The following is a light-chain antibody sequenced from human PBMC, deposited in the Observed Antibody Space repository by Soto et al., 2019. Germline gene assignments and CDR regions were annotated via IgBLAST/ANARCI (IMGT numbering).Light chain of an antibody. CDR2: DDS. CDR3: QVWDSSDHYV. J-gene: IGLJ1*01. CDR1: NIGTKS. Sequence: SYELTQAPSVSVAPGQTARISCGGKNIGTKSVPWYQQRPGQTPVLVVYDDSDRPSGIPVRFSGTNSGNTATRTVSRVEAGDEADYYCQVWDSSDHYVFXXGTKLTVL. V-gene: IGLV3-21*02.